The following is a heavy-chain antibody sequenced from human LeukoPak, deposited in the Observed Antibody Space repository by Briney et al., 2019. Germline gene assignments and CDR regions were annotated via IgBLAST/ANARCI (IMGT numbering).Heavy chain of an antibody. D-gene: IGHD3-10*01. CDR2: ISYNGGTT. CDR3: ARNPSVLWFGELLSYFDY. V-gene: IGHV3-30*04. J-gene: IGHJ4*02. Sequence: GQSLRLSCSASGFSFSTFAMDWVRQAPGKGLEWVAAISYNGGTTYEGDSVKGRFTVSRDNAKNSLYLQMNSLRAEDTAVYYCARNPSVLWFGELLSYFDYWGQGTLVTVSS. CDR1: GFSFSTFA.